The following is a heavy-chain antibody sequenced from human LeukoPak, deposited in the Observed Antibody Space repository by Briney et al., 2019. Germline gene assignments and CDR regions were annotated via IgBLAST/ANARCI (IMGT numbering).Heavy chain of an antibody. V-gene: IGHV3-21*01. J-gene: IGHJ3*02. CDR3: ARGRSITLLRGVAMSDGFDI. D-gene: IGHD3-10*01. CDR2: IDTTTSYI. CDR1: GFTFSTYS. Sequence: GGSPRLSCAASGFTFSTYSMNWVRQAPGKGLEWVSFIDTTTSYIYYGDSVKGRFTISRDNAKNSLYLQMNGLRAGDTAVYYCARGRSITLLRGVAMSDGFDIWGQGAMVTVSS.